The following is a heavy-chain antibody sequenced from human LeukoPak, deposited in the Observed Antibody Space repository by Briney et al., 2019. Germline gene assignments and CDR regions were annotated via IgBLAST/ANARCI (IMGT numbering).Heavy chain of an antibody. V-gene: IGHV4-61*01. CDR3: ARDEDNSGRYHYYMDV. CDR2: IYHSGST. D-gene: IGHD3-22*01. Sequence: SETLSLTCTVSGGSVSSGTYYWNCIPRPQGKGVEWIGYIYHSGSTNYNPSLKSRATISIDTSKNQFSLNLRYVTAADTAVYYCARDEDNSGRYHYYMDVWGKGTTVTVS. CDR1: GGSVSSGTYY. J-gene: IGHJ6*03.